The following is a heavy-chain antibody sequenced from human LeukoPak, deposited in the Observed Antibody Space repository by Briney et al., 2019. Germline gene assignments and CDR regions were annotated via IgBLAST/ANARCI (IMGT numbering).Heavy chain of an antibody. D-gene: IGHD6-13*01. CDR2: IWYDGSNK. Sequence: GGSLRLSCAASGFTFSSYGMHWVRQAPGKGLEWVAVIWYDGSNKYYADSVKGRFTISRDNSKNTLYLQMNSLRAEDTAVYYCARMSWVAASGTQPIDYWGQGTLVTVSS. CDR3: ARMSWVAASGTQPIDY. CDR1: GFTFSSYG. J-gene: IGHJ4*02. V-gene: IGHV3-33*01.